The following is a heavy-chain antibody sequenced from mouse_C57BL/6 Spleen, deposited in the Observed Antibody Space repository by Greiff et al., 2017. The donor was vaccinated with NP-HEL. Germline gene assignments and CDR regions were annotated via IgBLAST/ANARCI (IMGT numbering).Heavy chain of an antibody. Sequence: VQGVESGPELVKPGASVKISCKASGYAFSSSWMNWVKQRPGKGLEWIGRIYPGDGDPNYNGKFKGKATLTADKSSSTAYMQLSSLTSEDSAVYFCAREGLRGDYYAMDYWGQGTSVTVSS. J-gene: IGHJ4*01. CDR2: IYPGDGDP. V-gene: IGHV1-82*01. CDR3: AREGLRGDYYAMDY. D-gene: IGHD2-4*01. CDR1: GYAFSSSW.